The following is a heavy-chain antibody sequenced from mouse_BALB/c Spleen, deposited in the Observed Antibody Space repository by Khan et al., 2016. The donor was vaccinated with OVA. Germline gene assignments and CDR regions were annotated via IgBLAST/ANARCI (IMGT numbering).Heavy chain of an antibody. CDR1: GYTFTTYW. CDR3: TRDRIDY. V-gene: IGHV1-7*01. Sequence: VQLVESGAELAKPGASVKLSCTASGYTFTTYWMHWVKQRPGQGLEWIGYINPTSGYTDYNEKFKDRATLSADKSSSTPYMQLSSLTSEDSAVYYCTRDRIDYWGQGTTLTVAS. CDR2: INPTSGYT. J-gene: IGHJ2*01.